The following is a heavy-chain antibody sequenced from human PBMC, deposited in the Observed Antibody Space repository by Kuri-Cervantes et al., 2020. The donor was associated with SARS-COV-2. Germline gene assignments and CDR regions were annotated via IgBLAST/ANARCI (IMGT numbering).Heavy chain of an antibody. CDR2: ISSSSSTI. V-gene: IGHV3-48*01. Sequence: GESLKISCAASGFTFSSYWMHWVRQAPGKGLEWVSYISSSSSTIYYADSVKGRFTISRDNAKNSLYLQMNSLRAEDTAVYYCASGFGEGASWGQGTVVTVSS. CDR3: ASGFGEGAS. CDR1: GFTFSSYW. D-gene: IGHD3-10*01. J-gene: IGHJ4*02.